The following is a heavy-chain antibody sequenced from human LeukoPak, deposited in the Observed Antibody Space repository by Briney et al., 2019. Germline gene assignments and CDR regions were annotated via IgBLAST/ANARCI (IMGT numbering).Heavy chain of an antibody. CDR1: GGSISSYY. CDR2: IYYSGST. Sequence: SETLSLTCTVSGGSISSYYWSWIRQPPVKGLEWIGYIYYSGSTNYSPSLKSRVTISVDTSKNQFSLKLSSVTAADTAVYYCARVSSCSWYPYFDLWGRGTLVTVSS. CDR3: ARVSSCSWYPYFDL. V-gene: IGHV4-59*01. D-gene: IGHD6-13*01. J-gene: IGHJ2*01.